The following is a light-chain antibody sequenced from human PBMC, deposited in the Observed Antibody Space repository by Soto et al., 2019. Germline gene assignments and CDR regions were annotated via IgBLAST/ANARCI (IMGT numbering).Light chain of an antibody. V-gene: IGKV2-28*01. J-gene: IGKJ2*01. CDR2: LGS. CDR3: MQALQTPYT. Sequence: DIVMTQSPLSLPVTPGEPASISCRSSQSLLHSNGYNSLDWYLQKPGQSPQLLIYLGSNRASGVPDRFSGSGSGTDFTLKISRVEAEDVGVYYCMQALQTPYTFGQGTKLDI. CDR1: QSLLHSNGYNS.